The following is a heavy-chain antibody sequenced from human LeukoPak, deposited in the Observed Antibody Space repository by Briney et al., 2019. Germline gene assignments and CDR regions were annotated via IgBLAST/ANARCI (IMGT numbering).Heavy chain of an antibody. J-gene: IGHJ4*02. CDR1: GITNYW. CDR3: ATDLNWVAY. Sequence: GESLRLSCVGSGITNYWMTWVRQAPGKGLESVANINKDSSERYYLDSVKGRFTISRDNAKSSLFLQMNSLRVEDTGIYYCATDLNWVAYWGQGARVTVSS. V-gene: IGHV3-7*01. CDR2: INKDSSER. D-gene: IGHD3-16*01.